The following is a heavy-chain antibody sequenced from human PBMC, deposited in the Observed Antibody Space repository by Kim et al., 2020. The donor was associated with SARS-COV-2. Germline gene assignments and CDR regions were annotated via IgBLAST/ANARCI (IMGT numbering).Heavy chain of an antibody. D-gene: IGHD2-15*01. CDR3: ARSSGSRYCSGGSCYSFPYYYYGMDV. J-gene: IGHJ6*02. Sequence: SVKVSCKASGGTFSSYAISWVRQAPGQGLEWMGGIIPIFGTANYAQKFQGRVTITADESTSTAYMELSSLRSEDTAVYYCARSSGSRYCSGGSCYSFPYYYYGMDVWGQGTTVTVSS. V-gene: IGHV1-69*13. CDR1: GGTFSSYA. CDR2: IIPIFGTA.